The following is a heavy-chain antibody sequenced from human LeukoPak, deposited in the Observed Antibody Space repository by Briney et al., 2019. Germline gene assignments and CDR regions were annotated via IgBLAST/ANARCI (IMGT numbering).Heavy chain of an antibody. Sequence: ASVKVSCKASGYTFISYSISWVRQAPGQGLEWMGWISGYNGNTKYAQRFQGRVTMTTDTSTDTVYMELRSLKSDDTAVYYCARVDTSMGDAFDIWGQGTMVAVSS. CDR1: GYTFISYS. V-gene: IGHV1-18*04. D-gene: IGHD5-18*01. CDR3: ARVDTSMGDAFDI. CDR2: ISGYNGNT. J-gene: IGHJ3*02.